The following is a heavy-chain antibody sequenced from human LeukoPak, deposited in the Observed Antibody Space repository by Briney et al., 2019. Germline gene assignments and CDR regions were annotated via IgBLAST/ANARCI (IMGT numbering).Heavy chain of an antibody. J-gene: IGHJ4*02. D-gene: IGHD4-17*01. Sequence: PSETLSLTCTVSGGSISSGSYYWSWIRQPAGKGLEWIGRIYISGSTNYNPSLKSRVTISADTSKNQFSLKLSSVTAADTAVYYCARETPAGTTVNSGGFGYWGQGTLVTVSS. CDR2: IYISGST. CDR3: ARETPAGTTVNSGGFGY. CDR1: GGSISSGSYY. V-gene: IGHV4-61*02.